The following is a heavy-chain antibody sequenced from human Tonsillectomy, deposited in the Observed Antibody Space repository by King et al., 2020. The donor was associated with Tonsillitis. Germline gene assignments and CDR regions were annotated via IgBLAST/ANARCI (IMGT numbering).Heavy chain of an antibody. CDR3: ARDVSYSYAL. V-gene: IGHV3-74*01. CDR1: GFTFSTSW. CDR2: INSDGTTT. Sequence: VQLVESGGDLVQPGGSLRLSCAASGFTFSTSWMHWVRQTPGKGLVWGSYINSDGTTTTYADSVKGRFTISRDNAKNTVYLQMNSLRPEDTAVYYCARDVSYSYALWGQGSLVTVSS. D-gene: IGHD5-18*01. J-gene: IGHJ4*02.